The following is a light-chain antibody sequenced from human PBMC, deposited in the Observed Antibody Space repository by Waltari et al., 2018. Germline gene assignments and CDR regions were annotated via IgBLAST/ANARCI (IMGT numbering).Light chain of an antibody. CDR3: QLTRS. V-gene: IGKV3-11*01. CDR2: DAS. CDR1: QSVTGYGY. Sequence: EIVLTQSPATLSLSPGERATLSCRASQSVTGYGYLACYQQKPGQAPRLLIYDASNRATGIPARFSGSGSGTDFTLSISSLEPEDFAIYYCQLTRSFGQGTRVEIK. J-gene: IGKJ1*01.